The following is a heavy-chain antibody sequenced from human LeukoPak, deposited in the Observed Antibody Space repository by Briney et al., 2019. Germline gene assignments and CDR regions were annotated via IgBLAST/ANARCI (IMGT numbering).Heavy chain of an antibody. V-gene: IGHV3-33*06. D-gene: IGHD3-9*01. J-gene: IGHJ6*03. CDR1: GFTFSSYG. CDR3: AKAGYINYYAYYYMDV. CDR2: IWYDGSNK. Sequence: GGSLRLSGAASGFTFSSYGMHWVRQAPGKGLEWVAVIWYDGSNKYYADSVKGRFTISRDNSKNTLYLQMNSLRAGDTALYYCAKAGYINYYAYYYMDVWGKGTTVTVSS.